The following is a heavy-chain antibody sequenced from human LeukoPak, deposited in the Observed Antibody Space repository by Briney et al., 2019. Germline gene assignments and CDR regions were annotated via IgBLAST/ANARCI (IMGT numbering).Heavy chain of an antibody. Sequence: TLSLTCTVSGGSISSGSYYWSWIRQPAGKGLEWIGRIYASGSTNYNPSLKSRVTISVDTSKNQFSLKLNSVTAADTAVYYCARKEVVVLIAFDYWGQGTLVTVSS. CDR1: GGSISSGSYY. CDR2: IYASGST. D-gene: IGHD2-21*01. CDR3: ARKEVVVLIAFDY. J-gene: IGHJ4*02. V-gene: IGHV4-61*02.